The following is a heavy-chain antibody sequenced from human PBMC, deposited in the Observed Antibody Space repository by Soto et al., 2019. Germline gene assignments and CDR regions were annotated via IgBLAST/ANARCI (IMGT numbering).Heavy chain of an antibody. V-gene: IGHV1-46*01. CDR3: ARPAGRLANWFDP. J-gene: IGHJ5*02. Sequence: QVQLVQSGAEVKKPGASVKVSCKASGYTFTDYRMIWVRQAPGQGLEWMGIINPSGASTNYAQKFQGRVTLTRDSFTSTVYMELSSLRSKDTAVYYCARPAGRLANWFDPWGQGTLVTVAS. CDR1: GYTFTDYR. CDR2: INPSGAST. D-gene: IGHD6-6*01.